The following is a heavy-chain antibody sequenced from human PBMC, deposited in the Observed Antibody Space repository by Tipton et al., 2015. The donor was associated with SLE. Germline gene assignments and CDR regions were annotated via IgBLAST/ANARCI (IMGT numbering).Heavy chain of an antibody. CDR1: GGSISSSSYY. V-gene: IGHV4-39*07. CDR2: IYYSGSS. Sequence: TLSLTCTVSGGSISSSSYYWGWIRQPPGKGLEWIGRIYYSGSSYYNPSLKSRVTISVDTSKNQFSLKLSSVTAADTAVYYCVRGPKDVWGQGTTVTVSS. CDR3: VRGPKDV. J-gene: IGHJ6*02.